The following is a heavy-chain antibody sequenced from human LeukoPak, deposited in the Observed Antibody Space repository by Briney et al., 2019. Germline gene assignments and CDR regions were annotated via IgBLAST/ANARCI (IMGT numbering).Heavy chain of an antibody. J-gene: IGHJ4*02. D-gene: IGHD6-6*01. CDR1: GGSISDYH. CDR2: ISYSGGT. CDR3: ARGEAQFDY. Sequence: PSETLSLTCTVSGGSISDYHWSWIRQPPGKGLEWIGHISYSGGTNYNPSLKSRVTISGDTSKNQFSLKLSSVTAADTAVYYCARGEAQFDYWGQGTLVTVSS. V-gene: IGHV4-59*01.